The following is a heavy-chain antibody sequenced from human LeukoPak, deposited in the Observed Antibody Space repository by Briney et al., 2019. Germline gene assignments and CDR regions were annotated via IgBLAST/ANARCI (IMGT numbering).Heavy chain of an antibody. Sequence: ASVKVSCKASGYTFTSYGISWVRQAPGQGLEWMGWISAYNGNTNYAQKLQGRVTMTADTSTSTAYMELRSLRSDDTAVYYCARDNSVRDEAWWFNPWGQGTLVTVSS. CDR2: ISAYNGNT. D-gene: IGHD5-24*01. CDR3: ARDNSVRDEAWWFNP. V-gene: IGHV1-18*01. CDR1: GYTFTSYG. J-gene: IGHJ5*02.